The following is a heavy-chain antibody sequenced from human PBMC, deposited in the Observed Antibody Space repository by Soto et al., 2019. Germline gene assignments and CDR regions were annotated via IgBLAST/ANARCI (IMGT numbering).Heavy chain of an antibody. V-gene: IGHV3-53*01. D-gene: IGHD6-13*01. CDR1: GFTVSSNY. CDR3: ARVFSSSWSRDFDY. J-gene: IGHJ4*02. CDR2: IYSGGST. Sequence: GGSLRLSCAASGFTVSSNYMSWVRQAPGKGLEWVSVIYSGGSTYYADSVKGRSTISRDNSKNTLYLQMNSLRAEDTAVYYCARVFSSSWSRDFDYWGQGTLVTVSS.